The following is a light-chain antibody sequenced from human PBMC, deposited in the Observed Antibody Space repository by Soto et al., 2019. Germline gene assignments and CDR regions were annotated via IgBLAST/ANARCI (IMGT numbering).Light chain of an antibody. CDR2: DVT. V-gene: IGLV2-14*03. CDR3: SSFSSSSTLV. CDR1: SNDVGGYNY. J-gene: IGLJ2*01. Sequence: QSVLTQPASVSGSPGQSITISCTGTSNDVGGYNYVSRFQQHPGKAPKLLIYDVTNRPSGVSNRFSGSKSGNTASLTISGLQAEDEADYYCSSFSSSSTLVFGGGTKVTVL.